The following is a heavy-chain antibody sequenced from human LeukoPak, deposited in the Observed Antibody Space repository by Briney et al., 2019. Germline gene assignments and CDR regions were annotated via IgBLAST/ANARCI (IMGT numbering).Heavy chain of an antibody. V-gene: IGHV3-53*01. J-gene: IGHJ4*02. D-gene: IGHD6-19*01. CDR3: ARDLYSSGWYGIH. CDR2: LYSGGGT. CDR1: GFALSSNY. Sequence: GGSLRLSCAASGFALSSNYVGWVRQAPGKGLHWVSLLYSGGGTYYADSVRGRFTISRDTSKNTLYLQMNSLRVDDTAVYYCARDLYSSGWYGIHWGQGALVTVSS.